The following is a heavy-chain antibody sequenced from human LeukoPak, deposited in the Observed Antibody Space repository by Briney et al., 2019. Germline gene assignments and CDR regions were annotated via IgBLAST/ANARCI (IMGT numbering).Heavy chain of an antibody. J-gene: IGHJ5*02. CDR1: GGSISSYY. D-gene: IGHD3-22*01. Sequence: PSETLSLTCTVSGGSISSYYWSWIRRPPGKGLEWIGYIYYSGSTNYNPSLKSRVTISVDTSKNQFSLKLSSVTAADTAVYYCAGATYEYDSSGYHDVGWFDPWGQGTQVTVSS. CDR3: AGATYEYDSSGYHDVGWFDP. V-gene: IGHV4-59*01. CDR2: IYYSGST.